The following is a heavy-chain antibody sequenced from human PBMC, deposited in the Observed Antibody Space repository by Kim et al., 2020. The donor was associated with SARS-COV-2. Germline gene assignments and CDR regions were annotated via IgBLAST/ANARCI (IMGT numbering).Heavy chain of an antibody. V-gene: IGHV4-39*07. CDR3: GDVGKEV. CDR2: VYYSGAA. D-gene: IGHD3-10*01. CDR1: GGSIVSYKYH. Sequence: SETLSLTCTVSGGSIVSYKYHWGWLRQSPGKPLEYIGNVYYSGAAYYSPSLKSRATISIDTTKNQFSLNLRSVTAADAAVYYCGDVGKEVWGQGSPVAVSS. J-gene: IGHJ6*02.